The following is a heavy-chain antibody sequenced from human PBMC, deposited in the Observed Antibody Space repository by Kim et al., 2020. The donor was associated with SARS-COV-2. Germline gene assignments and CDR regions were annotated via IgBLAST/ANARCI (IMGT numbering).Heavy chain of an antibody. V-gene: IGHV3-21*01. CDR1: GFTFSNFG. D-gene: IGHD3-10*01. J-gene: IGHJ4*02. CDR2: ISSGSSYI. CDR3: ARDIYGSGSFGFDY. Sequence: GGSLRLSCAASGFTFSNFGMNWVRQAPGKGLEWVSSISSGSSYIYYADSVKGRFTISRDNAKNSLYLRMNSLRAEDTAVYYCARDIYGSGSFGFDYWGQGTLVAVSS.